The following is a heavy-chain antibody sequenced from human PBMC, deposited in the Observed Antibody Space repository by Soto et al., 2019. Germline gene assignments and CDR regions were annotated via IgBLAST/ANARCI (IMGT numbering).Heavy chain of an antibody. CDR1: GGTFSSYT. CDR3: ARSSGTSYIWFDP. D-gene: IGHD1-26*01. V-gene: IGHV1-69*02. CDR2: IIPILGIA. J-gene: IGHJ5*02. Sequence: SVKVSCKASGGTFSSYTISWVRQAPGQGLEWMGRIIPILGIANYAQKFQGRVTITADKSTSTAYMGLSSLRSDDTAVYYCARSSGTSYIWFDPWGQGTLVAVSS.